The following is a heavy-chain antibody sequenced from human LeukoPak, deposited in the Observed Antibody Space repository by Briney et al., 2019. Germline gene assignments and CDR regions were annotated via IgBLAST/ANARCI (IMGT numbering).Heavy chain of an antibody. V-gene: IGHV3-23*01. Sequence: GGSLRLSCAASGFTFSSYAMSWVRQAPGKGLEWVSRISGGGGSTYHADSVKGRFTISRDNSKNMLYLQMNSLRAEDTAVYYCARGGYSSSWYHFDYWGQGTLVTVSS. J-gene: IGHJ4*02. CDR1: GFTFSSYA. CDR2: ISGGGGST. D-gene: IGHD6-13*01. CDR3: ARGGYSSSWYHFDY.